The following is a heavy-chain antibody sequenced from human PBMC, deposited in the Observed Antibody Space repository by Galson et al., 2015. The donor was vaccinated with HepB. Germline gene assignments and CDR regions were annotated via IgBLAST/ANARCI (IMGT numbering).Heavy chain of an antibody. Sequence: SVKVSCKASGGTFSSYAISWVRQAPGQGLEWMGGIIPIFGTANYAQKFQGRVTITADESTSTAYMELSSLRSEDTAVYYCARRHVPAASDYYYYGMDVWGQGTTVTVSS. CDR1: GGTFSSYA. CDR3: ARRHVPAASDYYYYGMDV. CDR2: IIPIFGTA. J-gene: IGHJ6*02. V-gene: IGHV1-69*13. D-gene: IGHD2-2*01.